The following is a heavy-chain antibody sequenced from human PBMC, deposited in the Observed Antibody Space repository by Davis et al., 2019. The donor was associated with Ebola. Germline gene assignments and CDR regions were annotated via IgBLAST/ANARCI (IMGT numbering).Heavy chain of an antibody. J-gene: IGHJ4*02. CDR1: GGSITGYH. D-gene: IGHD6-13*01. V-gene: IGHV4-59*01. CDR2: IHYSGNT. CDR3: ARARSLAAAGMGFDY. Sequence: MPGGSLRLSCTVSGGSITGYHWSWIRQPPGKGLEWIGYIHYSGNTNYNPSLKSRVTISLDTSKNQFSLNLSSVTAADTAVYYCARARSLAAAGMGFDYWGQGTLVTVSS.